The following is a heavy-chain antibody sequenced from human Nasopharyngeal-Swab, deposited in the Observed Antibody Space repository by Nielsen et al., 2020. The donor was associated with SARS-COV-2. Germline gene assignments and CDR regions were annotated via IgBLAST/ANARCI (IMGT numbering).Heavy chain of an antibody. CDR2: IWYDGSNK. D-gene: IGHD1-26*01. CDR1: GFTFSSYG. J-gene: IGHJ4*02. Sequence: GESLKISCAASGFTFSSYGMHWVRQAPGKGLERVAVIWYDGSNKYYADSVKGRFTISRDNSKNTLYLQMNSLRAEDTAVYYCAREGIVGATTGLDYWGQGTLVTVSS. CDR3: AREGIVGATTGLDY. V-gene: IGHV3-33*01.